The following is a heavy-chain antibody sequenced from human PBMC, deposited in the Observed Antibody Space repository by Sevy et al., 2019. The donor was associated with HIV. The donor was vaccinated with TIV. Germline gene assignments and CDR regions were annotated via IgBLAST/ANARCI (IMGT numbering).Heavy chain of an antibody. CDR2: ISYDGSNQ. CDR3: ARAWGGYSSTWSKIALDY. D-gene: IGHD6-13*01. J-gene: IGHJ4*02. CDR1: GFSFFSYA. Sequence: GGSLRLSCAASGFSFFSYAMHWVRQAPGKGLEWVAVISYDGSNQYNPDSVKGGFTISRDNSRNTLFLQMNSLRPEDTAVYYCARAWGGYSSTWSKIALDYWGQGTPVTVSS. V-gene: IGHV3-30*04.